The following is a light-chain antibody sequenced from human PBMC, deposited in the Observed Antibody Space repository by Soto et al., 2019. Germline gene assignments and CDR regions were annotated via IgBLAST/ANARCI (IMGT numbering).Light chain of an antibody. CDR1: QTVRNNY. CDR3: QQYRNWPRT. J-gene: IGKJ1*01. V-gene: IGKV3D-20*02. CDR2: DAS. Sequence: EIVLAQSPGTLSLFPGERGTLSWRASQTVRNNYLAWYQQKPGQAPRLLIYDASSRATGIPDRFSGGGSGTEFTLTISSLQSEDFAVYYCQQYRNWPRTFGQGTKVDIK.